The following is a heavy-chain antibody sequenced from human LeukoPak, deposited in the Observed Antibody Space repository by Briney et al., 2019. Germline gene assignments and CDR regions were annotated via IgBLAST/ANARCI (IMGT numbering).Heavy chain of an antibody. Sequence: SETLSLTCAVYGGSFSGYYWSWIRQPPGKGLEWIGEINHSGSTNYNPSLKSRVTISVDTSKNQFSLKLSSVTAADTAVYYCARDVAEGAFDIWGQGTMVTVSS. CDR1: GGSFSGYY. J-gene: IGHJ3*02. CDR3: ARDVAEGAFDI. CDR2: INHSGST. V-gene: IGHV4-34*01. D-gene: IGHD6-13*01.